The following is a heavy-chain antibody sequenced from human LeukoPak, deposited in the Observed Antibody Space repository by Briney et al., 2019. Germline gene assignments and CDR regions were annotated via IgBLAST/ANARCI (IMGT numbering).Heavy chain of an antibody. V-gene: IGHV4-39*01. CDR1: GGSISSSSYY. CDR2: IYYSGST. CDR3: ARHPDYGVPFDY. J-gene: IGHJ4*02. D-gene: IGHD4-17*01. Sequence: PSETLSLTCTVSGGSISSSSYYWGWIRQPPGKGLEWIGSIYYSGSTYYNPSLKSRVTISVDTSKNQFSLKLSSVTAVDTAVYYCARHPDYGVPFDYWGQGTLVTVSS.